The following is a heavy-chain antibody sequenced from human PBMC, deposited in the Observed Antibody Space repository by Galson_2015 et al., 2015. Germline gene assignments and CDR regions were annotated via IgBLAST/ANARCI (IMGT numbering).Heavy chain of an antibody. CDR3: ARVGLYGGRSGRAY. D-gene: IGHD3-10*02. J-gene: IGHJ4*02. Sequence: SETLSLTCAVNGGSLSGHYWIWVRQPPGKGLEWIGEIIHTGSTNYNPSLNSRVTISLDTSRNQFSLKLTSVTVADTAVYYCARVGLYGGRSGRAYWGQGTLAIVSA. CDR1: GGSLSGHY. V-gene: IGHV4-34*12. CDR2: IIHTGST.